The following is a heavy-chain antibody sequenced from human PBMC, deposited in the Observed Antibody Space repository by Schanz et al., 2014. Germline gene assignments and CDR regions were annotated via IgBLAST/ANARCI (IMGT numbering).Heavy chain of an antibody. CDR2: LSGSGGST. CDR3: ASPSGYSDYGTYFDF. J-gene: IGHJ4*02. Sequence: EVQLVESGGGLVKPGGSLRLSCAASGFTFSSYAMSWVRQAPGKGPEWVSALSGSGGSTYYADSVKGRFTISRDNSRNTLYLQMNSLRTEDTAVYYCASPSGYSDYGTYFDFWGQGTLVTVSS. CDR1: GFTFSSYA. D-gene: IGHD5-12*01. V-gene: IGHV3-23*04.